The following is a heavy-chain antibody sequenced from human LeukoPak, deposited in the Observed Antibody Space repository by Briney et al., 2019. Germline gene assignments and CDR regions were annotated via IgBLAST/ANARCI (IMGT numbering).Heavy chain of an antibody. Sequence: KSSETLSLTCTVSGGSISNYYWSWIRQPPGKGLEWIGYIYYSGSTNYNPSLKSRATISVDTSKTQFSLKLSSVTAADTAVYYCARDPTDNYYYFYAMDVWGQGTTVTV. CDR3: ARDPTDNYYYFYAMDV. V-gene: IGHV4-59*01. J-gene: IGHJ6*02. CDR2: IYYSGST. CDR1: GGSISNYY. D-gene: IGHD1-14*01.